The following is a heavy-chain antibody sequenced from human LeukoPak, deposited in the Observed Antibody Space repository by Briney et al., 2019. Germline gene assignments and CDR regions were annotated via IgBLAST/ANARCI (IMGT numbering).Heavy chain of an antibody. CDR1: GFTFNTYA. CDR2: ISKDGSTS. V-gene: IGHV3-74*01. J-gene: IGHJ5*02. D-gene: IGHD3-22*01. Sequence: GGSLRLSCAGSGFTFNTYAMSWVRQAPGKGLVWVSVISKDGSTSIYADSVRGRLTISRDNAKNTLYLQMNSLRVEDTSVYYCARDYYMGIVDQWGQGTRVTVSS. CDR3: ARDYYMGIVDQ.